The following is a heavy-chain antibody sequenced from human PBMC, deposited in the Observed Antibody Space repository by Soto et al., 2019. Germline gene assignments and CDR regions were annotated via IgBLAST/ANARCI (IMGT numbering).Heavy chain of an antibody. D-gene: IGHD3-10*01. CDR3: ARDKEMATIGEGLYLYYFAMDV. CDR1: GFTFSDYY. Sequence: QVQLVESGGGLVEPGGSLRLFCAASGFTFSDYYMTWIRQAPGKGLEWVSYISSRGSNIYYAESVKGRFTISRDNAKNSLYLQMNSLRAEDTAVYYCARDKEMATIGEGLYLYYFAMDVWGQGNTVTVSS. CDR2: ISSRGSNI. J-gene: IGHJ6*02. V-gene: IGHV3-11*01.